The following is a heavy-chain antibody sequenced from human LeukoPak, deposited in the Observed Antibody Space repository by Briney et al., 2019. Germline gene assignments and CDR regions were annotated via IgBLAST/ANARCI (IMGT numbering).Heavy chain of an antibody. V-gene: IGHV3-23*01. CDR3: AKGLTVLYY. CDR2: ISGSGGST. D-gene: IGHD2-8*01. Sequence: LEWVSAISGSGGSTYYADSVKGRFTISRDNSKNTLYLQMNSLRAEDTAVYYCAKGLTVLYYWGQGTLVTVSS. J-gene: IGHJ4*02.